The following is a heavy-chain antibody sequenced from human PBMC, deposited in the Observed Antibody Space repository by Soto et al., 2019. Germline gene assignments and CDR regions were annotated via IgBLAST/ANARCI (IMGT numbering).Heavy chain of an antibody. D-gene: IGHD3-10*01. Sequence: SETLSLTCTVSGGSISSGGYYWSWIRQHPGKGLEWIGYIYYSGSTYYNPSLKSRVTISVDTSKNQFSLKLSSVTAADTAVYYCARDGSEGARFRAKGVHYYYGMDVWGQGTTVTVSS. CDR1: GGSISSGGYY. CDR2: IYYSGST. J-gene: IGHJ6*02. CDR3: ARDGSEGARFRAKGVHYYYGMDV. V-gene: IGHV4-31*03.